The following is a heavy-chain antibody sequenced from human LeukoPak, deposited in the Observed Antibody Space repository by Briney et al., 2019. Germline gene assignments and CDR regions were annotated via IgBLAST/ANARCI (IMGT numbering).Heavy chain of an antibody. J-gene: IGHJ4*02. D-gene: IGHD6-13*01. CDR3: ARPRDSGWSKTWDY. V-gene: IGHV3-7*01. CDR2: IKQDGSEK. CDR1: GFTFSSYW. Sequence: GGSLRLSCAASGFTFSSYWISWVRQAPGRGLEWVANIKQDGSEKYDVDSVKGRFTISRDNAKNSLYLQMNSLRAEDTAVYYCARPRDSGWSKTWDYWGQGILVTVSS.